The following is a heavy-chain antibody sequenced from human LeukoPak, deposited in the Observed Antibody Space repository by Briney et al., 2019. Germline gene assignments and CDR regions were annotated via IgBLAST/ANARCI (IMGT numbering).Heavy chain of an antibody. J-gene: IGHJ3*02. CDR1: GGSISSSSYY. Sequence: PSETLSLTCTVSGGSISSSSYYWGWIRQPPGKGLEWIGNIYYSGTTYYNPSLKSRVTISVDTSKNQFSLKLSSVTAADTAVYYCARGPGYYEMVEGAFDIWGQETMVTVSS. D-gene: IGHD2-15*01. CDR3: ARGPGYYEMVEGAFDI. CDR2: IYYSGTT. V-gene: IGHV4-39*01.